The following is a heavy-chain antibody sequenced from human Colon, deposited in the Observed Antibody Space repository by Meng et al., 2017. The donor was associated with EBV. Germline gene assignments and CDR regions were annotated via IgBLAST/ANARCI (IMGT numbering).Heavy chain of an antibody. CDR2: IHYSGST. V-gene: IGHV4-31*03. CDR1: GCSISSGTYY. Sequence: QVQLQESGPGLVKPSQXLSLTCTXSGCSISSGTYYWGWIRQLPGKGLEWIAYIHYSGSTYYSPSLKSRVTISVDTSKNQLSLKLSSMTAADTAVYYCARYVFDSSSLYSNWFDPWGQGTLGTVAS. CDR3: ARYVFDSSSLYSNWFDP. J-gene: IGHJ5*02. D-gene: IGHD3-22*01.